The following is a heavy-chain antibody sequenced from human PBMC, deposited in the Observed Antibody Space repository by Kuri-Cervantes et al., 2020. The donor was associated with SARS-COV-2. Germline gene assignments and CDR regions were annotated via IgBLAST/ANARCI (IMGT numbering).Heavy chain of an antibody. J-gene: IGHJ6*03. CDR2: ISDDGINK. CDR3: ARAGYCSSTSCYSSRYYYMDV. V-gene: IGHV3-30*03. CDR1: GFTFSDYY. Sequence: GESLKISCAASGFTFSDYYMSWIRQAPGKGLEWVAFISDDGINKYYVDSVKGRFTTSRDNAKNTLYLQMNSLRAEDTAVYYCARAGYCSSTSCYSSRYYYMDVWGKGTTVTVSS. D-gene: IGHD2-2*01.